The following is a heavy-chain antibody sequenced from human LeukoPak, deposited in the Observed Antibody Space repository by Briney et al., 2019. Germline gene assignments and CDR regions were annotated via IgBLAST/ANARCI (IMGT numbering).Heavy chain of an antibody. D-gene: IGHD6-13*01. J-gene: IGHJ4*02. Sequence: GGSLRLSCAASGFTFSSYWMHWVRQAPGRGLVWVSRINIDGSSTSYADSVKGRFPILRDNAKNTVYLQMNSLRAEDTAVYYCGRGGKVEQLVLARWGQGSLVTVSS. CDR3: GRGGKVEQLVLAR. CDR1: GFTFSSYW. V-gene: IGHV3-74*01. CDR2: INIDGSST.